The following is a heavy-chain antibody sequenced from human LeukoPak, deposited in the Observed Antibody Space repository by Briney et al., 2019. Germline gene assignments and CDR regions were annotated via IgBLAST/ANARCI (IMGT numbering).Heavy chain of an antibody. V-gene: IGHV3-23*01. CDR1: GFTFSSYG. D-gene: IGHD1-7*01. Sequence: GGSLRLSCAASGFTFSSYGMHWVRQAPGKGLEWVSAVSGSAGSTYYADSVKGRFTISRDSSKNTLYLQMNSLRAEDTAVYYCAVSFYYYYMDVWGKGTTVTVSS. CDR3: AVSFYYYYMDV. J-gene: IGHJ6*03. CDR2: VSGSAGST.